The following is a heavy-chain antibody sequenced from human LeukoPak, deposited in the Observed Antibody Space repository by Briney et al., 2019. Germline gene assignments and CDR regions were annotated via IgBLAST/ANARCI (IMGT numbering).Heavy chain of an antibody. CDR1: GGSISSGGYY. J-gene: IGHJ4*02. CDR3: ARGMDPDY. CDR2: IYHSGST. Sequence: SWETLSLTCTVSGGSISSGGYYWGWLRQPPGKGLEWIGYIYHSGSTYYNPSLKSRVTISVDRSKNQFSLKLSSVTAADTAVYYCARGMDPDYWGQGTLVTVSS. D-gene: IGHD2-2*03. V-gene: IGHV4-30-2*01.